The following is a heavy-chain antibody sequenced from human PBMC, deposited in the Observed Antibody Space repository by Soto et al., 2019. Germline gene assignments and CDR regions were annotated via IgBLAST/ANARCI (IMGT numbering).Heavy chain of an antibody. J-gene: IGHJ6*02. CDR2: IYHSGST. CDR3: ARGGYDFWSGYGMDV. CDR1: GGSISSSNW. D-gene: IGHD3-3*01. V-gene: IGHV4-4*02. Sequence: PSETLSLTCAVSGGSISSSNWWSWVRQPPGKGLEWIGEIYHSGSTNYNPSLKSRVTISVDKSKDQFSLKLSSVTAADTAVYYCARGGYDFWSGYGMDVWGQGTTVTVSS.